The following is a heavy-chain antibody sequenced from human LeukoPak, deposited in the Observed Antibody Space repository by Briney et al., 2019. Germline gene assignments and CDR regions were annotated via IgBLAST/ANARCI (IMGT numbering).Heavy chain of an antibody. J-gene: IGHJ4*01. Sequence: GGSLRLSCAASGFTVSGNYMSWVRQAPGKGLEWVSFIYGGGTTSYADSVKGRFTISRDDSKNTLYLQMNSLRAEDTAVYYCVRGLLVGCFDSCGHGTLLTVSS. CDR3: VRGLLVGCFDS. V-gene: IGHV3-66*01. D-gene: IGHD2-15*01. CDR1: GFTVSGNY. CDR2: IYGGGTT.